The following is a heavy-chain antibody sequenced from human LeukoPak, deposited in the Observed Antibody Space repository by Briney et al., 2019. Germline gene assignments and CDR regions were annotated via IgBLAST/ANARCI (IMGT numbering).Heavy chain of an antibody. Sequence: ASVKVSCTASGYTFTSYDINWVRQATGPGLEWMGWMNPNSGNTGYAQKFQGRVTMTRNTSISTAYMELSSLRSEDTAVYYCARGPRLWFSRGRFDPWGQGNLVTVSS. CDR3: ARGPRLWFSRGRFDP. CDR1: GYTFTSYD. CDR2: MNPNSGNT. J-gene: IGHJ5*02. D-gene: IGHD3-10*01. V-gene: IGHV1-8*01.